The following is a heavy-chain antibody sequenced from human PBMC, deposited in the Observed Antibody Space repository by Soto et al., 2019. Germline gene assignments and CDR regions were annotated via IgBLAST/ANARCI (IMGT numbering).Heavy chain of an antibody. Sequence: GGSLRLSCAASGFTFSSYAMSWVRQAPGKGLEWVSAISGSGGSTYYADSVKGRFTISRDNSKNTLYLQMNSLRAEDTDVYYCAKNMITFGGVIPYYYGMDVWGQGTTVTVSS. CDR3: AKNMITFGGVIPYYYGMDV. V-gene: IGHV3-23*01. CDR2: ISGSGGST. J-gene: IGHJ6*02. CDR1: GFTFSSYA. D-gene: IGHD3-16*02.